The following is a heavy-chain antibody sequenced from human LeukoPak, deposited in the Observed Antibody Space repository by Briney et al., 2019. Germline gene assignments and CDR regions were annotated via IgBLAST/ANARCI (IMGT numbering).Heavy chain of an antibody. J-gene: IGHJ2*01. V-gene: IGHV1-2*02. CDR2: INPNTGGT. CDR1: GYTFTGYY. D-gene: IGHD4-23*01. CDR3: ARHPGKVTNDWYFDL. Sequence: ASVKVSCKASGYTFTGYYMYWVRKAPGQGLEWMGWINPNTGGTIYAQKFQGRVTMTRDRSITTAYMELSRLRSDDTAVYYCARHPGKVTNDWYFDLWGRGTLVTVSS.